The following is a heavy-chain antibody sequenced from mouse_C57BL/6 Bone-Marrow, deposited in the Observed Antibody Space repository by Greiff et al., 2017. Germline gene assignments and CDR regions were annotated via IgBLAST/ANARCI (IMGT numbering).Heavy chain of an antibody. Sequence: VQLQQSGPELVKPGASVKISCKASGYSFTGYYMNWVKLSPEKSLEWIGEINPSTGGTTYNQKFKAKATLTVDKSSSTAYMQLKSLTSEDSAVYYCARGATVVATSDFAYWGQGTLVTVSA. CDR1: GYSFTGYY. CDR3: ARGATVVATSDFAY. J-gene: IGHJ3*01. V-gene: IGHV1-42*01. CDR2: INPSTGGT. D-gene: IGHD1-1*01.